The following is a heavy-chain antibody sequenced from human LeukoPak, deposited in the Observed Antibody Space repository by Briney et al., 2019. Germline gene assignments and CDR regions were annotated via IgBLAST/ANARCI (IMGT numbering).Heavy chain of an antibody. D-gene: IGHD6-19*01. CDR2: SYSGGST. J-gene: IGHJ4*02. V-gene: IGHV3-53*01. CDR3: AKVVEQWLGGYYFDY. CDR1: GFTVSSNY. Sequence: GGSLRLSCAASGFTVSSNYMSWVRQAPGKGLEWVSVSYSGGSTYYADSVKGRFIISRDNSKNTLYLQMNSLRAEDTAVYYCAKVVEQWLGGYYFDYWGQGTLVTVSS.